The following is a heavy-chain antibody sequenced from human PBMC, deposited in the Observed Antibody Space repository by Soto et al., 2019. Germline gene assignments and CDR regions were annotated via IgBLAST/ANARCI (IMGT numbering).Heavy chain of an antibody. CDR3: AREQGVRPGGGGTEPLDI. CDR1: GYSFTSQY. V-gene: IGHV1-46*01. CDR2: INPNGGSI. D-gene: IGHD3-16*01. J-gene: IGHJ3*02. Sequence: QVQLVQSGAEVKKPGASVKISCKASGYSFTSQYVHWVRQAPGQGLEWMGIINPNGGSITHAQKLQGRGPKTRGTAPGTGYRGRGRRTSGGTAGFFCAREQGVRPGGGGTEPLDIWGQGTMVTVAS.